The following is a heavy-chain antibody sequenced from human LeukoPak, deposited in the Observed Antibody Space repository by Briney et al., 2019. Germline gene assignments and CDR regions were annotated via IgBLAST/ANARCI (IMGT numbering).Heavy chain of an antibody. CDR2: IYYSGST. CDR1: GGSISSSSYY. V-gene: IGHV4-39*07. D-gene: IGHD1-14*01. J-gene: IGHJ6*02. CDR3: ASAAGPAYYYGMDV. Sequence: SETLSLTCTVSGGSISSSSYYWGWIRQPPGKGLEWIGSIYYSGSTYYNPSLKSRVTISVDTSKNQFSLKLSSVTAADTAVYYWASAAGPAYYYGMDVWGQGTTVTVSS.